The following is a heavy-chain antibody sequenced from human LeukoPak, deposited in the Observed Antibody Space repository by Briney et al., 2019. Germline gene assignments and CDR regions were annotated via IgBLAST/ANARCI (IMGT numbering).Heavy chain of an antibody. Sequence: ASVKVSCKASGYTFTGYCIHWVRQAPGLGLEWMGWINPNSGGTIYAQKFQGRVTMTRDTSISTAYMELSRLRSDDTAVYYCARDFPYDSSGSHYFDYWGQGTLVTVSS. J-gene: IGHJ4*02. CDR1: GYTFTGYC. V-gene: IGHV1-2*02. CDR2: INPNSGGT. D-gene: IGHD3-22*01. CDR3: ARDFPYDSSGSHYFDY.